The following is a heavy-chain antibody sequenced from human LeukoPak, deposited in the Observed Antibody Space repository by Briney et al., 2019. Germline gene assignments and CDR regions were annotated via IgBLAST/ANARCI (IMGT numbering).Heavy chain of an antibody. J-gene: IGHJ4*02. Sequence: GGSLRLSCAASGFTFSTYLMNWVRQAPGKGLEWVSHISSSGSTTYYADSVKGRFTISRDDAKNSLYLQMNSLRDEDTAVYYCARESYCIFDYWGQGILVTVSS. CDR2: ISSSGSTT. V-gene: IGHV3-48*02. CDR3: ARESYCIFDY. D-gene: IGHD2-21*02. CDR1: GFTFSTYL.